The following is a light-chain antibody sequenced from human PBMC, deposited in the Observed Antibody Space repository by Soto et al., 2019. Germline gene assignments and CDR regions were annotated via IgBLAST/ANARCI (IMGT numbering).Light chain of an antibody. CDR3: QQSYMDPIT. CDR2: DAS. V-gene: IGKV1-39*01. Sequence: DIQMTQSPSSLSASVGNRVTITCRASQSISTYLNWYQKKPGKAPNLLIYDASRLQRGVPSRFSGSGGGTDFTLSISSVQPEDFATYFCQQSYMDPITFRQGTRLEIK. J-gene: IGKJ5*01. CDR1: QSISTY.